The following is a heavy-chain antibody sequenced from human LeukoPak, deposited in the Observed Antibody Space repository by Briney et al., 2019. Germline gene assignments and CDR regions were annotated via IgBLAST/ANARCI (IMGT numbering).Heavy chain of an antibody. J-gene: IGHJ2*01. CDR1: GGSISSSSYY. D-gene: IGHD1-26*01. V-gene: IGHV4-39*07. CDR2: VYYSGST. Sequence: PSETLSLTCTVSGGSISSSSYYWGWIRQPPGKGLEWIGSVYYSGSTYYNPSLKSQVTISIDMSKNQFSLKLSSVTAADTAVYYCARVRGSYYWYFDLWGRGTLVTVSS. CDR3: ARVRGSYYWYFDL.